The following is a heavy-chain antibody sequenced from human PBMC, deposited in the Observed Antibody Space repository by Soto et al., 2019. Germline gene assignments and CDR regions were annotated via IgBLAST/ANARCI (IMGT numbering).Heavy chain of an antibody. CDR1: GGSISSSSYY. D-gene: IGHD6-6*01. V-gene: IGHV4-39*01. CDR2: IYYSGST. Sequence: ETLSLTCTVSGGSISSSSYYWGWIRQPPGKGLEWIGSIYYSGSTYYNPSLKSRVTISVDTSKNQFSLKLSSVTAADTAVYYCARRIAARPFDYWGQGTLVTVSS. CDR3: ARRIAARPFDY. J-gene: IGHJ4*02.